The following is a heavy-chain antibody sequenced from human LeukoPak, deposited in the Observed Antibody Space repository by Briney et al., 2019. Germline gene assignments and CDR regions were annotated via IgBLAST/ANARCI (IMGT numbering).Heavy chain of an antibody. Sequence: QTGGSLRLSCVASGFTFSSYWMSWVRQAPGKGLEWVANIKFGGSERYVVDSVKGRFTISRDNSKNTLYLQMNSLRAEDTAVYYCATTNSSSWIGRGDYWGQGTLVTVSS. V-gene: IGHV3-7*03. CDR2: IKFGGSER. CDR3: ATTNSSSWIGRGDY. J-gene: IGHJ4*02. CDR1: GFTFSSYW. D-gene: IGHD6-13*01.